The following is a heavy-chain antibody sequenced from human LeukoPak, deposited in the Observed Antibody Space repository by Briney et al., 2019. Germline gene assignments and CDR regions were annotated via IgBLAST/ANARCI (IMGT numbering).Heavy chain of an antibody. CDR1: GGTFSSYA. Sequence: ASVKVSCKASGGTFSSYAISWVRQAPGQGLEWMGGIIPIFGTANYAQKFQGRVTITTDESTSTAYMELSSLRSEDTAVYYCARWNFDTAMVNWFDPWGQEPWSPSPQ. V-gene: IGHV1-69*05. CDR3: ARWNFDTAMVNWFDP. CDR2: IIPIFGTA. J-gene: IGHJ5*02. D-gene: IGHD5-18*01.